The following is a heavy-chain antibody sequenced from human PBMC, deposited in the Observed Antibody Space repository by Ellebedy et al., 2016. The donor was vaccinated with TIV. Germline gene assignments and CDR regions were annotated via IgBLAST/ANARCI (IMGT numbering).Heavy chain of an antibody. Sequence: PGGSLRLSCTASGFTFGDYGMSWFRKATGKGLEWVGFIRSKDYGGTTEYAASVTGRFTISSDDSNSIAYLQMNSLKTEDTAVDYCINWRGRGYYYMDVWGKGTTVTVPS. CDR1: GFTFGDYG. D-gene: IGHD3-22*01. J-gene: IGHJ6*03. CDR3: INWRGRGYYYMDV. V-gene: IGHV3-49*03. CDR2: IRSKDYGGTT.